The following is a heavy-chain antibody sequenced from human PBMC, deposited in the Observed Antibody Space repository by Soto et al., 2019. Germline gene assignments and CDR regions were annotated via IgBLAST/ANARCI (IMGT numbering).Heavy chain of an antibody. Sequence: QVQLVESGGGVVQPGRSLRLSCAASGFTFSSYGMHWVRQAPGKGLEWVAVISYDGSNKYYADSVKGRFTISRDNSKNTLYLRMNSLRAEDTAVYYCAKDQAHDYWGQGTLVTVSS. V-gene: IGHV3-30*18. CDR3: AKDQAHDY. CDR1: GFTFSSYG. J-gene: IGHJ4*02. CDR2: ISYDGSNK.